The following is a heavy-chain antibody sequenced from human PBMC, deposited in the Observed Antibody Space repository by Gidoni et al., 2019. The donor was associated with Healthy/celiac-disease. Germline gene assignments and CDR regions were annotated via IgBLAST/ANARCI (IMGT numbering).Heavy chain of an antibody. CDR2: INSDGSST. CDR1: VFTFSSYW. D-gene: IGHD3-10*01. V-gene: IGHV3-74*01. CDR3: ARAVSGNYYYYYMDV. J-gene: IGHJ6*03. Sequence: PGGSLRLSCAASVFTFSSYWMHWVRQAPGKGLVWVSRINSDGSSTSYADSVKGRFTISRDNAKNTLYLQMNSLRAEDTDVYYCARAVSGNYYYYYMDVWGKGTTVTVSS.